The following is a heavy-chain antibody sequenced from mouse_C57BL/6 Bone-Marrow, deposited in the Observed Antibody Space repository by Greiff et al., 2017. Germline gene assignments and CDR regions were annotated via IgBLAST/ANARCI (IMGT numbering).Heavy chain of an antibody. CDR3: AGEYYYGSSYDWFAY. CDR2: ITHSGET. Sequence: VMLVESGPGLVKPSQSLFLTCSITGFPITSGYYWIWIRQSPGKPLEWMGYITHSGETFYNPPFQSPFPLTRETSKNQFFLQLYAVTTEDTAMYDCAGEYYYGSSYDWFAYWGQGTLVTVSA. J-gene: IGHJ3*01. D-gene: IGHD1-1*01. CDR1: GFPITSGYY. V-gene: IGHV12-3*01.